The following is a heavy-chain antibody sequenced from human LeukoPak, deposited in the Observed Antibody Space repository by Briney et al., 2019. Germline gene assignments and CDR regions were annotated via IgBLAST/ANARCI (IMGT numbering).Heavy chain of an antibody. J-gene: IGHJ3*02. CDR3: AKKVVTAIGVDAFDI. Sequence: SETLSLTCTVSGGSITSSSYYWGWIRQPPGKGLEWIGSIYYSGSTYYNPSLKSRVTISVDTSKNQFSLKLSSVTAADTAVYYCAKKVVTAIGVDAFDIWGQGTMVTVSS. V-gene: IGHV4-39*07. CDR1: GGSITSSSYY. CDR2: IYYSGST. D-gene: IGHD2-21*02.